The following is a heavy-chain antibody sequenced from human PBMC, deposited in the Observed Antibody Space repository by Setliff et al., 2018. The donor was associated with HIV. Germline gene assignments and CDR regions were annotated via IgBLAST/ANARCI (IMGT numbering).Heavy chain of an antibody. V-gene: IGHV4-34*01. J-gene: IGHJ4*02. D-gene: IGHD3-10*01. Sequence: PSETLSLTCAVYGGSFSGYYWSWIRQPPGKGLEWIGEINHSGSTNYIPSLKSRVTISVDTSKNQFSLKLSSVTAADTAVYFCARGLGRGSGAYYNPPGYWGPGTLVTVSS. CDR3: ARGLGRGSGAYYNPPGY. CDR1: GGSFSGYY. CDR2: INHSGST.